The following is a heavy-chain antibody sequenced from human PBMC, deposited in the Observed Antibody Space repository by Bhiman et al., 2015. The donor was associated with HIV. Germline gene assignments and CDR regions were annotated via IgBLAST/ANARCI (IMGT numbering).Heavy chain of an antibody. Sequence: EVQLVESGGGLVQPGRSLRLSCAASGFSFSDYAMHWVRQAPGKGLEWVSYISVSGNTIYYADSVKGRFTISRDNAKSSVYLQMTSLRAADTAVYFCARGPYGSGTSLDYWGQGTLVTVSS. CDR1: GFSFSDYA. V-gene: IGHV3-48*03. CDR2: ISVSGNTI. D-gene: IGHD3-10*01. CDR3: ARGPYGSGTSLDY. J-gene: IGHJ4*02.